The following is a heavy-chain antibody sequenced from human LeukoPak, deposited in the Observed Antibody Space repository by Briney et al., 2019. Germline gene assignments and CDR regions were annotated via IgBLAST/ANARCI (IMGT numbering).Heavy chain of an antibody. D-gene: IGHD5-12*01. Sequence: GASVKVSCKASGGTFSSYAISWVRQAPGQGLEWMGGIIPIFGTANYAQRFQGRVTITADNSTSTAYMELSSLRSEDTAVYYCASREFSRYSGYDFQYNWFDPWGQGTLVTVSS. CDR2: IIPIFGTA. CDR3: ASREFSRYSGYDFQYNWFDP. V-gene: IGHV1-69*06. CDR1: GGTFSSYA. J-gene: IGHJ5*02.